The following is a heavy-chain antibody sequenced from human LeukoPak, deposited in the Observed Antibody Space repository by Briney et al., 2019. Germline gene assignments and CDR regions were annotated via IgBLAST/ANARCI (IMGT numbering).Heavy chain of an antibody. J-gene: IGHJ6*03. CDR3: ADCSSTSCYYYYYMDV. CDR2: VIPIFGTA. V-gene: IGHV1-69*05. CDR1: GGTFSSYA. D-gene: IGHD2-2*01. Sequence: SVKVSCKASGGTFSSYAISWVRQAPGQGLDWMGRVIPIFGTANYAQKFQGRVTITTDESTSTAYMELSSLRSEDTAVYYCADCSSTSCYYYYYMDVWGKGTTVTVSS.